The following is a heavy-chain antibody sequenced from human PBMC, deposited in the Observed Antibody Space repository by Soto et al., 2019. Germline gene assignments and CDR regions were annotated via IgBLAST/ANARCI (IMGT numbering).Heavy chain of an antibody. J-gene: IGHJ6*02. CDR3: AKDPVYHQMGGSSDRPHPYYYYYGMDV. V-gene: IGHV3-30*18. CDR1: GFTFSSYG. D-gene: IGHD1-26*01. Sequence: QVQLVESGGGVVQPGRSLRLSCAASGFTFSSYGMHWVRQAPGKGLEWVAVISYDGSNKYYADSVKGRFTISRDNSKNTLYLQMNSLRAEDTAVYYCAKDPVYHQMGGSSDRPHPYYYYYGMDVWGQGTTVTVSS. CDR2: ISYDGSNK.